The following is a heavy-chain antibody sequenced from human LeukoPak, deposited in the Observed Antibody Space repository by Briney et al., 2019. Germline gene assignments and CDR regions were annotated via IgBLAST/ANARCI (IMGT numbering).Heavy chain of an antibody. CDR1: GFTFRSYV. Sequence: GGSLRLSCAASGFTFRSYVMSWVRQAPGKGLEWVSGISGSGGSTYYADSVKGRFTISRDNSKNTLYLQMNSLRAEDTAVYYCAKAVGYCSGGSCYSDYWGQGTLVTVSS. D-gene: IGHD2-15*01. J-gene: IGHJ4*02. V-gene: IGHV3-23*01. CDR3: AKAVGYCSGGSCYSDY. CDR2: ISGSGGST.